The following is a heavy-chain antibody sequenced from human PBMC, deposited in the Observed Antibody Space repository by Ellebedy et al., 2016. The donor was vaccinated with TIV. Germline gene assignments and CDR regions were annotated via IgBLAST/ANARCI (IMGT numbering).Heavy chain of an antibody. D-gene: IGHD5-18*01. Sequence: GESLKISCAASGFTFSTYSMNWVRQAPGKGLEWVSYISSGSNTIYYADSVKGRFAISRDNVKNSLFLQMDSLRADDTATYFCARGYCPDSACIPTADLWGQGIQVTVSS. V-gene: IGHV3-48*04. CDR3: ARGYCPDSACIPTADL. CDR2: ISSGSNTI. J-gene: IGHJ5*02. CDR1: GFTFSTYS.